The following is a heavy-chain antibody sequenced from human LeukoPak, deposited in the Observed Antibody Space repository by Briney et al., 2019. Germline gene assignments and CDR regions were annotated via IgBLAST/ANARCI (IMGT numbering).Heavy chain of an antibody. CDR1: GFTFSSYG. Sequence: GGTLRLSCAASGFTFSSYGMSWVRQAPGKGLEWVSAISSSATYTYYADSVKGRFTISRDNSKNTLYLQMKSLRAEDTAIYYCAKRPLKTYHVPATALPFDYWGQGTLVTVSS. CDR2: ISSSATYT. V-gene: IGHV3-23*01. CDR3: AKRPLKTYHVPATALPFDY. D-gene: IGHD2-2*01. J-gene: IGHJ4*02.